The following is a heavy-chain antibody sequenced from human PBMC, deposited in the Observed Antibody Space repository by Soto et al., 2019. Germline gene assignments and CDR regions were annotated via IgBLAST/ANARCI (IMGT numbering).Heavy chain of an antibody. CDR3: ARRERAAGTDWWFDP. J-gene: IGHJ5*02. CDR2: IYYSGST. D-gene: IGHD6-13*01. Sequence: QLQLQESGPGLVKPSETLSLTCTVSGGSISSSSFHWGWIRQPPGKGLEWIGSIYYSGSTYYSPSLKSRVTXXXDXSKNQFSLKLSSVTAADTAVYYCARRERAAGTDWWFDPWGQGTLVTVSS. CDR1: GGSISSSSFH. V-gene: IGHV4-39*01.